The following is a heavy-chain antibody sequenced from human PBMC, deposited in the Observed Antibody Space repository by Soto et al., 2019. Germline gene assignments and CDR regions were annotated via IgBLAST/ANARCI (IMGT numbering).Heavy chain of an antibody. CDR2: IDPEDGDT. J-gene: IGHJ3*02. CDR3: ARDREIAAAGIGDAFDI. V-gene: IGHV1-24*01. CDR1: GYTLTELS. Sequence: ASVKVSCKVSGYTLTELSMHWVRQAPGKGLEWMGGIDPEDGDTSYAQKFQGRVTMTEDTSTSTVYMELSSLRSEDTAVYYCARDREIAAAGIGDAFDIWGQGTMVTVSS. D-gene: IGHD6-13*01.